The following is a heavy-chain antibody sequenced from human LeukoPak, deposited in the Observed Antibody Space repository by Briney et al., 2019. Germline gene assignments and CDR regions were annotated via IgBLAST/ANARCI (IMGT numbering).Heavy chain of an antibody. CDR2: INPNSGGT. D-gene: IGHD4-23*01. V-gene: IGHV1-2*02. Sequence: GASVKVSCKASGYTFTGYYMHWVRQAPGQGLGWMGWINPNSGGTNYAQKFQGRVTMTRDTSISTAYMELSRLRSDDTAVYYCAVMTTVVTPNFDYWGQGTLVTVSS. CDR3: AVMTTVVTPNFDY. J-gene: IGHJ4*02. CDR1: GYTFTGYY.